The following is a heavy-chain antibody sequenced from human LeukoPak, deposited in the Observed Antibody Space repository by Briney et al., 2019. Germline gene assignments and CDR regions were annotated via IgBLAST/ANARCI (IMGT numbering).Heavy chain of an antibody. CDR2: INPSGGST. Sequence: ASVKVSCKASGYTFTSYYMHWVRQAPGQGLEWMGIINPSGGSTSYAQKFQGRVTMTRDTSTSTVYMELSSLRSEDTAVYYCARDRENSSGWYEAFDIWGQGTMVTVSS. CDR3: ARDRENSSGWYEAFDI. D-gene: IGHD6-19*01. V-gene: IGHV1-46*01. J-gene: IGHJ3*02. CDR1: GYTFTSYY.